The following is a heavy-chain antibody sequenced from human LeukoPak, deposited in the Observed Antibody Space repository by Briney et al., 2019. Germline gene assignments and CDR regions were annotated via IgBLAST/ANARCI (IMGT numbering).Heavy chain of an antibody. V-gene: IGHV3-30*18. D-gene: IGHD3-9*01. J-gene: IGHJ4*02. Sequence: GGSLRLSCAASGFTFSSYGMHWVRQAPGKGLEWVAVISYDGSNKYYADSVQGRFTISRDNSKNTLYLQMNSLRAEYTAVYYCAKDLARLRYFDWLLLDYWGQGTLVTVSS. CDR1: GFTFSSYG. CDR3: AKDLARLRYFDWLLLDY. CDR2: ISYDGSNK.